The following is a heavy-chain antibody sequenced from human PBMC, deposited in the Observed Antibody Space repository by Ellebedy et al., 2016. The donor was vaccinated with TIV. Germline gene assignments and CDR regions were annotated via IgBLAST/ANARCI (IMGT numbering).Heavy chain of an antibody. J-gene: IGHJ3*02. V-gene: IGHV3-53*01. CDR3: ANIWYGRSVDPFDI. Sequence: GGSLRLXXAGSKLAVSGNYMSWVRQAPGKGLECVALIYSGGSTYFADSVKGRFTISRDNSKNTLYLQMSSLRAEDTAVYYCANIWYGRSVDPFDIWGQGTMVTVSS. CDR1: KLAVSGNY. D-gene: IGHD3-9*01. CDR2: IYSGGST.